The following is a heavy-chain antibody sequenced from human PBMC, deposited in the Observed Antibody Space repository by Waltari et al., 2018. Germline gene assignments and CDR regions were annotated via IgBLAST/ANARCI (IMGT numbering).Heavy chain of an antibody. Sequence: QVQLVQSGAEVKKPGSSVKVSCKASGGTFSSYAISWVRQAPGQGLEWMGGIIPIFGTANYAQKFQGRVTITADESTSTAYMELSSLRSEDTAVYYCAREGREYYYDSSGYCDYWGQGTLVTVSS. V-gene: IGHV1-69*13. CDR3: AREGREYYYDSSGYCDY. CDR2: IIPIFGTA. J-gene: IGHJ4*02. D-gene: IGHD3-22*01. CDR1: GGTFSSYA.